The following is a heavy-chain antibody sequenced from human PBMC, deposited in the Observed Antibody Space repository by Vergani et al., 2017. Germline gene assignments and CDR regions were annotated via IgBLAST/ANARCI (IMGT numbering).Heavy chain of an antibody. CDR1: GDSISSRNCY. Sequence: QVQLQESGPGLVKPSETLSLTCTVSGDSISSRNCYWGWIRQPPGKGLEWIGSLFYGATAYYNPSLESRVIISIVTSKNQFSLRLSSVTAADTAVYYCARVSGSYPYYFDYWGQGTLVTVSS. D-gene: IGHD1-26*01. J-gene: IGHJ4*02. CDR3: ARVSGSYPYYFDY. CDR2: LFYGATA. V-gene: IGHV4-39*02.